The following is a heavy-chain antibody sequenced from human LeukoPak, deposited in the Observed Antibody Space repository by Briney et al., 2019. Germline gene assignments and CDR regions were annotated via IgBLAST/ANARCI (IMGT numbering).Heavy chain of an antibody. J-gene: IGHJ5*02. Sequence: GGSLRLSCAASGFTFSSYAMSWVRQAPGKGLEWVSTISGSGDTTYYADSVKGRFTISRDNSKNTLHLQMNSLRAEDTAVYYCAKDRRYFDNWFDPWGQGTLVTVSS. V-gene: IGHV3-23*01. CDR1: GFTFSSYA. CDR2: ISGSGDTT. D-gene: IGHD3-9*01. CDR3: AKDRRYFDNWFDP.